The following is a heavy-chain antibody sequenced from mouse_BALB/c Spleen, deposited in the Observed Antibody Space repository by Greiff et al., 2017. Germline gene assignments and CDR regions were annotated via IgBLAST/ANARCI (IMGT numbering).Heavy chain of an antibody. Sequence: VQLQQSGAELVRPGALVKLSCTASGFNIKDYYMHWVKQRPEQGLEWIGWIDPENGNTIYDPKFQGKASITADTSSNTAYLQLSSLTSEDTAVYYCARDGNYGFAYWGQGTLVTVSA. CDR3: ARDGNYGFAY. D-gene: IGHD2-1*01. CDR1: GFNIKDYY. V-gene: IGHV14-1*02. CDR2: IDPENGNT. J-gene: IGHJ3*01.